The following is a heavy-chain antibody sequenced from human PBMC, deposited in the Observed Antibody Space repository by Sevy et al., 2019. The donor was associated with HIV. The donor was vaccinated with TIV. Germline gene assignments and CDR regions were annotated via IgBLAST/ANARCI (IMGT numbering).Heavy chain of an antibody. CDR1: GGTFSSYA. Sequence: ASVKVSCKASGGTFSSYAISWVRQAPGQGLEWMGGIIPIFGTANYAQTFQGRVTITADKSTSTAYMELSSLRSEDTAMYYCARGIQGGPIDYWGQGTLVTVSS. CDR3: ARGIQGGPIDY. V-gene: IGHV1-69*06. J-gene: IGHJ4*02. D-gene: IGHD2-21*01. CDR2: IIPIFGTA.